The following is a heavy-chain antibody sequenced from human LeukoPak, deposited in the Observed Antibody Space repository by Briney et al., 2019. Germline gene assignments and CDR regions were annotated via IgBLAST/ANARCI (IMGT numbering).Heavy chain of an antibody. CDR1: GGSISSGGYY. V-gene: IGHV4-31*03. D-gene: IGHD1-26*01. CDR3: ARDSFLVGVVDY. CDR2: IYYSRST. Sequence: SQTLSLTCTVSGGSISSGGYYWSWIRQHPGKGLEWIGYIYYSRSTYYNPSLKSRVTISVDTSKNQFSLKLSSVTAADTAVYYCARDSFLVGVVDYWGQGTLVTVSS. J-gene: IGHJ4*02.